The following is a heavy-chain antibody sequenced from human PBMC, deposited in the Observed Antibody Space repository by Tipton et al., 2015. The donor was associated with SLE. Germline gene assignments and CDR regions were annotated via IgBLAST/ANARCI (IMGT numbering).Heavy chain of an antibody. V-gene: IGHV3-7*01. CDR3: ARDFGWRLGDY. D-gene: IGHD3-3*01. CDR2: IKQDGSDI. J-gene: IGHJ4*02. CDR1: GFTFSSYW. Sequence: SLRLSCAVSGFTFSSYWMSWVRQAPGKGLEWAASIKQDGSDIYYVDSVRGRFTISRDSARNSLYLQMSSLGADDTAVYYCARDFGWRLGDYWGQGTLVTVSS.